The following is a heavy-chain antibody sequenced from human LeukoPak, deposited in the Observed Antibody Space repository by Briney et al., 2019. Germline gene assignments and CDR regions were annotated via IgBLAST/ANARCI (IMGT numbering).Heavy chain of an antibody. D-gene: IGHD1-20*01. CDR3: AMITGTADY. CDR2: ISWDGGST. J-gene: IGHJ4*02. CDR1: GFTFDDYA. Sequence: AGGSLRLSCAASGFTFDDYAMHWVRQAPGKGLEWVSLISWDGGSTYYADSVKGRFTISRDNSKNSLYLQMNSLRTEDTALYYCAMITGTADYWGQGTLVTVSS. V-gene: IGHV3-43D*04.